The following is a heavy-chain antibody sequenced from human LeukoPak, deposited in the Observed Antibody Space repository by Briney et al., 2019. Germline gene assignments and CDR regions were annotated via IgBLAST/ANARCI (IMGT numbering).Heavy chain of an antibody. V-gene: IGHV4-39*01. CDR3: ARAPLYSSSRYYFDY. Sequence: SETLSLTCTVSGGSISSSSCYWGWIRQPPVKGLEWIGSIYYSGSAYYNPSLTSRVTISVDTSKNQFSLNLSSVTAADTAVYYCARAPLYSSSRYYFDYWGQGTLVTVSS. J-gene: IGHJ4*02. CDR1: GGSISSSSCY. CDR2: IYYSGSA. D-gene: IGHD6-13*01.